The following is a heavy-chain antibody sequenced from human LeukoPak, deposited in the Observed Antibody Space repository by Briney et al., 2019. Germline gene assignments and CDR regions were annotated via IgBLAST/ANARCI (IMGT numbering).Heavy chain of an antibody. V-gene: IGHV3-30*04. Sequence: PGESLRLSCTASGVPLSHYAMHWVRQAPGRGLEWVAVISFDGTNKYYGDSVEGRFSVSRDNSKNTLYLQMNSLRPDDTAMYYCATDYGDYEPIDYWGQGTLVTVSS. CDR1: GVPLSHYA. CDR2: ISFDGTNK. CDR3: ATDYGDYEPIDY. D-gene: IGHD4-17*01. J-gene: IGHJ4*02.